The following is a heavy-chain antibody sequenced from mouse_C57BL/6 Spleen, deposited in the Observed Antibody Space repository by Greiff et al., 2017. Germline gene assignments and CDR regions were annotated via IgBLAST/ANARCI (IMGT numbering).Heavy chain of an antibody. CDR1: GYTFSSYW. D-gene: IGHD2-4*01. CDR3: ARFMINYAMDY. CDR2: IDPSDSYT. V-gene: IGHV1-50*01. J-gene: IGHJ4*01. Sequence: QVQLQQPGAELVKPGASVKLSCKASGYTFSSYWMQWVKQRPGQGLEWIGEIDPSDSYTNYNQKFKGKATLTVDTSSSTAYMQLSSLTSEDSAVYYCARFMINYAMDYWGQGTSVTVSS.